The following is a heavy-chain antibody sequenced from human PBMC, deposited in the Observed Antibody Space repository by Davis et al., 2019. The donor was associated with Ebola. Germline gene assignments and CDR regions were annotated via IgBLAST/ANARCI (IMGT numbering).Heavy chain of an antibody. CDR2: IYSGGST. CDR1: GFTISNKY. J-gene: IGHJ4*02. CDR3: AYGDYGDVAAARAFDY. D-gene: IGHD4-17*01. V-gene: IGHV3-66*01. Sequence: GESLKISCAASGFTISNKYMSWVRQAPGKGLEWVSVIYSGGSTYYADSVKGRFTISRDNSKNTLYLQMNSLRAEDTAVYYCAYGDYGDVAAARAFDYWGQGTLVTVSS.